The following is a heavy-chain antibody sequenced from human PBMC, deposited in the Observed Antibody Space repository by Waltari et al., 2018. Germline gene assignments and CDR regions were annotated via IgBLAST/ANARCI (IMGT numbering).Heavy chain of an antibody. Sequence: QVQLQESGPGLVKPSETLSLTCIVSNVSIASSGYYWGWIRQPPGKGLEWIGNIYYTGSTYYTPSLKSRVAMSVDTSKNHFSLTLSFVTAADTAVYYCARRIATQRDSFDYWGQGIPVTVSS. CDR3: ARRIATQRDSFDY. CDR1: NVSIASSGYY. J-gene: IGHJ4*02. V-gene: IGHV4-39*01. D-gene: IGHD6-6*01. CDR2: IYYTGST.